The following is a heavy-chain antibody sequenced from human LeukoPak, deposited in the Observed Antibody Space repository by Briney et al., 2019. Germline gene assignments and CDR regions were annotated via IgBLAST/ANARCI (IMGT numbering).Heavy chain of an antibody. CDR1: GGSISSGSYY. V-gene: IGHV4-61*02. CDR2: IYTSGST. J-gene: IGHJ4*02. D-gene: IGHD6-13*01. Sequence: PSQTLSLTCTVSGGSISSGSYYWSWIRQPPGKGLERIGRIYTSGSTNYNPSLKSRVTISVDTSKNQFSLKLSSVTAADTAVYYCARDAVLRNIAAAGYFDYWGQGTLVTVSS. CDR3: ARDAVLRNIAAAGYFDY.